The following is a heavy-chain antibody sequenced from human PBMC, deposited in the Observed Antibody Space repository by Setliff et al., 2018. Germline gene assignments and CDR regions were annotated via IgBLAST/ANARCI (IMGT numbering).Heavy chain of an antibody. Sequence: SETLSLPCAVYGGSFSGYYWSWIRQPPGKGLEWIGEINHSGSTNYNPSLKSRVTISVDTSKNQFSLKLCSVTAADTAVYYCARGVYCSSTSCSPGLNWFDPWGRGTLVTVSS. V-gene: IGHV4-34*01. CDR3: ARGVYCSSTSCSPGLNWFDP. D-gene: IGHD2-2*01. CDR1: GGSFSGYY. J-gene: IGHJ5*02. CDR2: INHSGST.